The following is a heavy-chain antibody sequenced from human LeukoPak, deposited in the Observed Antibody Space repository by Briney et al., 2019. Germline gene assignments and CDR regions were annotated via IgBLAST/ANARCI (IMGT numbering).Heavy chain of an antibody. V-gene: IGHV4-61*02. CDR1: GGSISSGSYY. D-gene: IGHD3-10*01. J-gene: IGHJ5*02. CDR2: IHTSGST. CDR3: ARTPFGELGDWFDP. Sequence: SQTLSLTCTVSGGSISSGSYYWSWIRQLAGKGLEWIGRIHTSGSTNYNPSLKSRVTISVDTSKNQFSLKLSSVTAADTAVYYCARTPFGELGDWFDPWGQGTLVTVSS.